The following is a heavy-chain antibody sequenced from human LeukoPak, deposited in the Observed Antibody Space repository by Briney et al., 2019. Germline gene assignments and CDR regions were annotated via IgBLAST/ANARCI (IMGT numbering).Heavy chain of an antibody. CDR3: ARRGGFCSSTSCYPIDY. CDR1: GFTFSSYS. J-gene: IGHJ4*02. CDR2: ISSCGSYI. D-gene: IGHD2-2*01. Sequence: PGGSLRLSCAASGFTFSSYSMNWVRQAPGKGLEWVSSISSCGSYIFYADSVKGRFTISRDNAKNSLYLQMNSLRAEDTAVYYCARRGGFCSSTSCYPIDYWGQGTLVTVSS. V-gene: IGHV3-21*01.